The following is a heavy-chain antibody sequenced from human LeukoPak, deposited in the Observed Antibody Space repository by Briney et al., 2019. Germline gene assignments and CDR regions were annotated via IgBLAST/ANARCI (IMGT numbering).Heavy chain of an antibody. CDR2: ISNSGGST. J-gene: IGHJ4*02. V-gene: IGHV3-23*01. CDR3: AKDQLFGAIVVVPAAIFY. Sequence: GGSLRLSCAASGFTFSSYVMSWVRQAPGKGLEWVSSISNSGGSTYYADSVKGRFTISRDNSKNTLYLQMNSLRAEDTAVYYCAKDQLFGAIVVVPAAIFYWGQGTLVTVSS. D-gene: IGHD2-2*02. CDR1: GFTFSSYV.